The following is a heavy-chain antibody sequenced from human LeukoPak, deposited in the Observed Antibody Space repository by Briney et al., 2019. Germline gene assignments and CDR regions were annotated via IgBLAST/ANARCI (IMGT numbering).Heavy chain of an antibody. V-gene: IGHV3-11*01. J-gene: IGHJ4*02. D-gene: IGHD3-16*01. CDR1: GFTSSDYY. CDR3: ARDLFDYEYGEL. Sequence: GGSLRLSCAASGFTSSDYYMSWIRQPPGKGLEWVSYISDTGSDIWYADSVRGRFTMSRDNAKNSLSLQMNSLRADDTAVYYCARDLFDYEYGELWGQGTLVTVSS. CDR2: ISDTGSDI.